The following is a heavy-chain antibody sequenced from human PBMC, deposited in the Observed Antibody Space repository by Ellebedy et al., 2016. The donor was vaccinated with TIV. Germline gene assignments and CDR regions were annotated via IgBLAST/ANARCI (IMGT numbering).Heavy chain of an antibody. J-gene: IGHJ5*02. V-gene: IGHV3-13*01. D-gene: IGHD6-6*01. CDR2: IGTAGDT. CDR3: ARAARGWFDP. CDR1: GFTFSSYD. Sequence: ETLSLTCAASGFTFSSYDMHWVRQATGKGLEWVSAIGTAGDTYYPGSVKGRFTISRENAKNSLYLQMNSLRAGDTAVYYCARAARGWFDPWGQGTLVTVSS.